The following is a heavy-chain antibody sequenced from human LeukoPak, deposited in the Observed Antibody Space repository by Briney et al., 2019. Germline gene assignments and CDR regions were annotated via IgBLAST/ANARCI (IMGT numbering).Heavy chain of an antibody. CDR2: IYYSGST. D-gene: IGHD2-15*01. Sequence: SETLSLTCTVSGGSISTYYGNWIRQAPGKGLEWIGYIYYSGSTNYNPSLKSRVAMSVDTSRNQFSLKLSSVTAADTAIYYCARVGDCSGGSCYFDPWGQGTLVTVSS. J-gene: IGHJ5*02. CDR3: ARVGDCSGGSCYFDP. CDR1: GGSISTYY. V-gene: IGHV4-59*01.